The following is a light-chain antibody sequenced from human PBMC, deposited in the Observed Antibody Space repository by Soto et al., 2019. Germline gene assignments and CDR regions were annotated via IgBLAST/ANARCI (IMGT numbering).Light chain of an antibody. J-gene: IGKJ1*01. Sequence: EIVLTQSPATLSLSPGERATPSCRASQSVSSYLAWYQQKPGQAPRLLIYDASNRATGIPARFSGSGSGTDFTLTISSLQPEDFATYYCQQSYSTPPTFGQGTKVDIK. CDR2: DAS. CDR3: QQSYSTPPT. CDR1: QSVSSY. V-gene: IGKV3-11*01.